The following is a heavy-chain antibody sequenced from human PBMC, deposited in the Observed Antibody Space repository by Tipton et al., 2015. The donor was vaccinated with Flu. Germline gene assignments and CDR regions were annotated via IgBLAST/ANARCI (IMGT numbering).Heavy chain of an antibody. D-gene: IGHD5/OR15-5a*01. CDR2: IDSDGTGP. Sequence: SLRLSCAASGFTFSNYWMHWVRQAPGKGLVWVSRIDSDGTGPYYADSVKGRFSFSRDNATNTLYLQMKSLTGQDTAVYYCVRAPSVSNLLFDYWGQGIPVTAFS. V-gene: IGHV3-74*01. CDR3: VRAPSVSNLLFDY. J-gene: IGHJ4*02. CDR1: GFTFSNYW.